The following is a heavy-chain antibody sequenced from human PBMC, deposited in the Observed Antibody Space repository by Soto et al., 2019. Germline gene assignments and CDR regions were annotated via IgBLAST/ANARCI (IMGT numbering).Heavy chain of an antibody. Sequence: QVQLVQSGAEVKKPGASVKVSCKASGYTFTGNYMHWVRQAPGQGLEWMALINPTGGGTNYAQKFQGRVTMTWDTSISTAYMELSGLRSDDTATYYCARGYCSSIGCSHYFDYWGQGTLVTVSS. J-gene: IGHJ4*02. V-gene: IGHV1-2*02. CDR3: ARGYCSSIGCSHYFDY. CDR1: GYTFTGNY. CDR2: INPTGGGT. D-gene: IGHD2-2*01.